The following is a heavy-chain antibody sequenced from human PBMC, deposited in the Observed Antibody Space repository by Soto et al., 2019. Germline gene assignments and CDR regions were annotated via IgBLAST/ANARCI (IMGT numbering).Heavy chain of an antibody. V-gene: IGHV5-51*01. J-gene: IGHJ4*02. CDR3: ARGGVSTRTFDY. CDR2: IYPSDSDT. Sequence: GESLKISCNGSGYNFAGDWIDWVRQMPGKGLELMGIIYPSDSDTRYRPSFQGPVTISADKSISSAYLQWSILRVSDPAMYYCARGGVSTRTFDYWGPGTLVTVSS. CDR1: GYNFAGDW. D-gene: IGHD3-3*01.